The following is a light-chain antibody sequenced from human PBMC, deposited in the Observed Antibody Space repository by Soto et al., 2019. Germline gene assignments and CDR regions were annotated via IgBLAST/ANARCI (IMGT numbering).Light chain of an antibody. V-gene: IGKV1-5*01. CDR3: QQYNSYSKT. CDR2: DAS. CDR1: QTITNW. J-gene: IGKJ1*01. Sequence: DIQMTQSPSILSASVGDRVTITCRSSQTITNWLAWYQQKPGKDPRLLIYDASSLESWVPSRLSGSGSGAEFTLTISSLQTDEFATYYCQQYNSYSKTFGQGTKVDIK.